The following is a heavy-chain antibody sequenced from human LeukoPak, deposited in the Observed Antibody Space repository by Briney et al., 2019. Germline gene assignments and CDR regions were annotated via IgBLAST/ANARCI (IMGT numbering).Heavy chain of an antibody. D-gene: IGHD1-26*01. CDR2: ISAYNGNT. CDR3: ARGGTGSYT. CDR1: GYTFTSYG. J-gene: IGHJ4*02. V-gene: IGHV1-18*01. Sequence: AASVKVSCKASGYTFTSYGISWVRQAPGQGLEWMGWISAYNGNTNYAQKLQGRVTMTRDTSTSTVYMELSSLRSEDTAVYYCARGGTGSYTWGQGALVTVSS.